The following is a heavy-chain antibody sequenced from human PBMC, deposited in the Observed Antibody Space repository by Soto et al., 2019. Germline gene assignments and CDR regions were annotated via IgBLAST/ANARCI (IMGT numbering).Heavy chain of an antibody. Sequence: PSETLSLTCTISNGSIGSYYWTWIRQPPGKGLEWIGHIYYSGSTSYNPSLKSRLTLSLGTSKNQFSLKLTSVTAADTAVYYCARVGRLITAAGLLDAWGQGTLVTVSS. CDR1: NGSIGSYY. V-gene: IGHV4-59*01. CDR3: ARVGRLITAAGLLDA. D-gene: IGHD6-13*01. CDR2: IYYSGST. J-gene: IGHJ5*02.